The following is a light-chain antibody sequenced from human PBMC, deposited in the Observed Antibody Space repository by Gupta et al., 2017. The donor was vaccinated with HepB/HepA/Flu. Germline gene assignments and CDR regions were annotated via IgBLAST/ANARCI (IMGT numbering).Light chain of an antibody. J-gene: IGKJ2*01. CDR2: KTS. V-gene: IGKV1-5*03. CDR3: QQDNSSSGN. CDR1: QSISTW. Sequence: DIQMTQSPSTLSASVGDRVTITCRASQSISTWLAWYQQKPGKAPKLLIYKTSSLESGVPSRFSGSGSGTEFTLTISSLQPDDFATYYCQQDNSSSGNFGQGTKMEIK.